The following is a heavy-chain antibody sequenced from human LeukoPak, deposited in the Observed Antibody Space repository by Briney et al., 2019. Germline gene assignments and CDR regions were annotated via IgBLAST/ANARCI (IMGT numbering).Heavy chain of an antibody. D-gene: IGHD3-22*01. J-gene: IGHJ6*03. CDR2: IIPIFGTA. CDR3: ARGHYYDSSGYYYALSSYCYYYMDV. V-gene: IGHV1-69*06. Sequence: SVKVSCKVSGYTLTELSMHWVRQAPGQGLEWMGGIIPIFGTANYAQKFQGRVTITADKSTSTAYMELSSLRSEDTAVYYCARGHYYDSSGYYYALSSYCYYYMDVWGKGTTVTVSS. CDR1: GYTLTELS.